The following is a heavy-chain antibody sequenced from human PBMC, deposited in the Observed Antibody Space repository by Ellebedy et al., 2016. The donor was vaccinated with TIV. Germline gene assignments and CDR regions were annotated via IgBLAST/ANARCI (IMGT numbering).Heavy chain of an antibody. D-gene: IGHD4-17*01. CDR3: ARGDYGNYYGLDI. CDR1: GGSFSGYY. J-gene: IGHJ6*02. CDR2: MNPSGST. Sequence: SETLSLTXAVYGGSFSGYYWSWIRQSPRKGLEWIGEMNPSGSTNYNPSLKSRVTISVDTSKNQFSLKVSSVTAADTAVYYCARGDYGNYYGLDIWGQGTTVTVSS. V-gene: IGHV4-34*01.